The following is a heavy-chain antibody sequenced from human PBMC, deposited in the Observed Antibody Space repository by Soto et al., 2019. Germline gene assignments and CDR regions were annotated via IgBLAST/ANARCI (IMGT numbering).Heavy chain of an antibody. CDR3: ARARELLWFGGHDAFDI. D-gene: IGHD3-10*01. CDR1: GFTFSSYE. Sequence: EVQLAESGGGLVQPGGSLRLSCAASGFTFSSYEMNWVRQAPGKGLEWVSYISSSGRTIYYADSVKGRFTISRDNAKNSLYLQMNSLRAEDTAVYYCARARELLWFGGHDAFDIWGQGTMVTVSS. V-gene: IGHV3-48*03. CDR2: ISSSGRTI. J-gene: IGHJ3*02.